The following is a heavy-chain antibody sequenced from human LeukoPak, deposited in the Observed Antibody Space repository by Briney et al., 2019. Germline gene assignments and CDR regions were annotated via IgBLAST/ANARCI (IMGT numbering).Heavy chain of an antibody. V-gene: IGHV1-69*13. J-gene: IGHJ4*02. CDR2: IIPIFGTA. CDR3: VRDTSSSWLGSF. CDR1: RGTFSSYA. D-gene: IGHD6-13*01. Sequence: SVKVSCKASRGTFSSYAISWVRQAPGQGLEWMGGIIPIFGTANYAQKFQGRVTITADESTSTVYMELRSLRSDDTAMYYCVRDTSSSWLGSFWGQGTLVTVSS.